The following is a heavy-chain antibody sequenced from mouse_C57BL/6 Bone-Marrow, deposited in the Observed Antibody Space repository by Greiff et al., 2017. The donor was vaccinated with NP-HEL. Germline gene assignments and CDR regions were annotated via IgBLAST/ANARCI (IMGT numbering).Heavy chain of an antibody. CDR2: ISNGGGST. CDR3: ARLANWAWFAY. CDR1: GFTFSDYY. Sequence: EVQLQESGGGLVQPGGSLKLSCAASGFTFSDYYMYWVRQTPEKRLEWVAYISNGGGSTYYPDTVKGRFTISRDNAKNTLYLQMSRLKSEDTAMYYCARLANWAWFAYWGQGTLVTVSA. V-gene: IGHV5-12*01. J-gene: IGHJ3*01. D-gene: IGHD4-1*01.